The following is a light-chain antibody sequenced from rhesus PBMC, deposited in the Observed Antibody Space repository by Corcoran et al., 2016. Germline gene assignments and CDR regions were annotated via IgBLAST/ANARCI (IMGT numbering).Light chain of an antibody. J-gene: IGKJ4*01. CDR3: QIYGSSPVT. CDR1: QSVSTY. CDR2: GAS. Sequence: QVILTQSPATLSLSPGERATLSCRASQSVSTYLAWYQQTPGQAPRLLIYGASSRATGIPDRFSGSGSGTEVTLTISSLEPEDFAVYYCQIYGSSPVTFGGGTKVEIK. V-gene: IGKV3-53*01.